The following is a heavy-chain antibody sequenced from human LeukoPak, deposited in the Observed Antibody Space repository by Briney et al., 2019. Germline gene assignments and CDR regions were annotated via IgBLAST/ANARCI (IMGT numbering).Heavy chain of an antibody. D-gene: IGHD2-2*01. CDR3: ARLYCSSTSCYEFDY. J-gene: IGHJ4*02. CDR2: IYYSGST. V-gene: IGHV4-59*08. CDR1: GFTFSSYA. Sequence: PGGSLRLSCVVSGFTFSSYAMSWIRQPPGKGLEWIGYIYYSGSTNYNPSLKSRVTISVDTSKNQFSLKLSSVTAADTAVYYCARLYCSSTSCYEFDYWGQGTLVTVSS.